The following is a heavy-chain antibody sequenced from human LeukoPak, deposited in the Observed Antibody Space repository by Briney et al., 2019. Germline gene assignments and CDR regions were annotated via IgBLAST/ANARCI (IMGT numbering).Heavy chain of an antibody. CDR2: FYSTGST. CDR1: GGSISRTYY. D-gene: IGHD1-26*01. J-gene: IGHJ4*02. Sequence: SETLSLTCTVSGGSISRTYYWSWIRQPPGKGLEWIGRFYSTGSTNYNPSLKSRVTMSVDTSKNQFSLKLSSVTAADTAVYYCARDQYSGSLDYWGQGTLVTVSS. V-gene: IGHV4-4*07. CDR3: ARDQYSGSLDY.